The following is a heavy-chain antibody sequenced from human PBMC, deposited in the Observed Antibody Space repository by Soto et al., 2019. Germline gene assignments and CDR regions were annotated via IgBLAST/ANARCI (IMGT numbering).Heavy chain of an antibody. J-gene: IGHJ4*02. CDR2: ISGSGGST. V-gene: IGHV3-23*01. D-gene: IGHD3-16*02. Sequence: GGSLRLSCAASGFTFSSYAMSWVRQAPGKELEWVSAISGSGGSTYYADSVKGRFTISRDNSKNTLYLQMNSLRAEDTAVYYCAKDLPVWDDYIWGSYRDPQFDYWGQGTLVTVSS. CDR3: AKDLPVWDDYIWGSYRDPQFDY. CDR1: GFTFSSYA.